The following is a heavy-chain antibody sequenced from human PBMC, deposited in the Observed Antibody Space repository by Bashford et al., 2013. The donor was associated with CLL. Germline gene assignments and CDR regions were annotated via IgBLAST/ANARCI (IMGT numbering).Heavy chain of an antibody. D-gene: IGHD2-15*01. V-gene: IGHV1-69*13. CDR2: IIPTSGST. CDR1: GGSFDSYA. J-gene: IGHJ4*02. Sequence: SVKVSCKASGGSFDSYAISWVRQAPGQGLEWMGGIIPTSGSTKYTQKFQGRLTITADASTTTVFMELSSLRSEDTAVYYCARDSLGCSGGSCYFDYWGRGNPGHRLL. CDR3: ARDSLGCSGGSCYFDY.